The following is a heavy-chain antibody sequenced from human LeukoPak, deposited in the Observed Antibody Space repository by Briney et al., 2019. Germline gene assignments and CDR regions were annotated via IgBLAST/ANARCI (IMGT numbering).Heavy chain of an antibody. CDR3: ARAGWNSGVYYKKIYVFDI. J-gene: IGHJ3*02. D-gene: IGHD3-22*01. CDR2: IYTSGST. Sequence: PSETLSLTCTVSGGSISSYYWSWIRQPAGKGLEWIGRIYTSGSTNYNPSLKSRVTMSVDTSKNQFSLKLSSVTAADTAVYYCARAGWNSGVYYKKIYVFDIWGKGKRVPVFS. CDR1: GGSISSYY. V-gene: IGHV4-4*07.